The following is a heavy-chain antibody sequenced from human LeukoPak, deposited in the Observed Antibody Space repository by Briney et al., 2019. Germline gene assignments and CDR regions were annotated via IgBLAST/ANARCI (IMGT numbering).Heavy chain of an antibody. Sequence: ASMKVSCKASGGTFSSYAISWVRPAPGQGHEWMGGIIPIFGTANYAQKFQGRVTITADESTSTAYMELSSLRSEDTAVYYCARDMIVPRYYFDYWGQGTLVTVSS. V-gene: IGHV1-69*13. J-gene: IGHJ4*02. D-gene: IGHD3-22*01. CDR2: IIPIFGTA. CDR3: ARDMIVPRYYFDY. CDR1: GGTFSSYA.